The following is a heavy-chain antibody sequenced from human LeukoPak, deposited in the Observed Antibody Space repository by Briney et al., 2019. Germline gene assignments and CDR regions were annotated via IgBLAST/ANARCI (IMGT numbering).Heavy chain of an antibody. CDR3: AKDQGSGWYDGFDY. J-gene: IGHJ4*02. CDR2: LNDDGTYI. V-gene: IGHV3-74*01. Sequence: GGSLRLSCVASGFTFSSHWMHWVRQAPGKGLVWVSRLNDDGTYIDYADSVKGRFTISRDNSKNTLYLQMNSLRAEDTAVYYCAKDQGSGWYDGFDYWGQGTLVTVSS. CDR1: GFTFSSHW. D-gene: IGHD6-19*01.